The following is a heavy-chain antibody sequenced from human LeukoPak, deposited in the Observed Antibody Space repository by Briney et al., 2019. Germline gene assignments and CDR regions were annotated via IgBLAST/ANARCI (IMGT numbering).Heavy chain of an antibody. D-gene: IGHD5-24*01. CDR1: GGSISIGGYY. Sequence: SETLSLTCTVSGGSISIGGYYWSWIRQHPGKGLEWIGYIYYSGSTYYNPSLKSRVTISVDTSKNQFSLKLSPVTAADTAVYYCARVRWLQFDYWGQGTLVTVSS. CDR2: IYYSGST. J-gene: IGHJ4*02. CDR3: ARVRWLQFDY. V-gene: IGHV4-31*03.